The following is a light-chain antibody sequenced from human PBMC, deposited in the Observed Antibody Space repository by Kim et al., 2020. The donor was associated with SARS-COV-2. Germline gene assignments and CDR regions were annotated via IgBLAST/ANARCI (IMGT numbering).Light chain of an antibody. CDR1: QSVSSSY. CDR3: QQDYNLLT. V-gene: IGKV3D-7*01. CDR2: GAS. Sequence: PGERVTLSCRPSQSVSSSYLTWYQQKPGQAPRLLIYGASSRATGIPARFSGSGSGTDFTLTISSLQPEDFAVYYCQQDYNLLTFGGGTKVDIK. J-gene: IGKJ4*01.